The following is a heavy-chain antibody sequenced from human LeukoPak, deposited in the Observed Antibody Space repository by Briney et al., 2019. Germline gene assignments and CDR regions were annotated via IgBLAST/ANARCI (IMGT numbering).Heavy chain of an antibody. CDR3: ASSDRSVRTEYNWFDP. V-gene: IGHV1-69*13. J-gene: IGHJ5*02. Sequence: ASVKVSCKASGGTFSSYAISWVRQAPGQGLEWMGGIIPIFGTANYAQKFQGRVTITADESTSTAYMELSSLRSEDTAVYYCASSDRSVRTEYNWFDPWGQGTLVTVSS. CDR2: IIPIFGTA. CDR1: GGTFSSYA. D-gene: IGHD1-1*01.